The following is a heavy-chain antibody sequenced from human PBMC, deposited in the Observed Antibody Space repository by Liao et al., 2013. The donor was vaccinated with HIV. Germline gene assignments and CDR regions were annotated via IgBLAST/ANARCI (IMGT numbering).Heavy chain of an antibody. CDR3: ARAKGFPPLGYDF. D-gene: IGHD3-3*01. Sequence: QLQLQESGSGLVKPSQTLSLTCAVSGGSITSGGYSWTWIRQPPGKGLEWIGYIYHSGSPVYSPSLKGRVTISVDRSRNQFSLKLSSVTAADTAVYYCARAKGFPPLGYDFWGQGILVTVSS. CDR1: GGSITSGGYS. J-gene: IGHJ4*02. V-gene: IGHV4-30-2*01. CDR2: IYHSGSP.